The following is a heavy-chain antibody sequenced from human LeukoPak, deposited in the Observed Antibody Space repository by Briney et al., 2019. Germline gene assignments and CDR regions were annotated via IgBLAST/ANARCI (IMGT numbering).Heavy chain of an antibody. CDR1: GGSFSGYY. D-gene: IGHD7-27*01. J-gene: IGHJ4*02. CDR2: INHSGST. V-gene: IGHV4-34*01. Sequence: TSETLSLTCAVYGGSFSGYYWSWIRQPPGKGLEWIGEINHSGSTNYNPSLKSRVTISVDTSKNQFSLKLSSVTAADTAVYYCARWDWGSYFDYWGQGTLVTVSS. CDR3: ARWDWGSYFDY.